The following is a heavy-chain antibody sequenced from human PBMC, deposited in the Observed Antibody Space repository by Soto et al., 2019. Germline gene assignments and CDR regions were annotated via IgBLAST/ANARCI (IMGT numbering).Heavy chain of an antibody. Sequence: AQLVQSGGGLVQPGGSMRLSCAASGFIFSSYGMHWVRQAPGKGLEWVAVISYDGSNKYYADSVKGRFTISRDNSKNTLYLQMNSLRAEDTAVYYCAKGAITFGGVIVLYYFDYWGQGTLVTVSS. CDR1: GFIFSSYG. V-gene: IGHV3-30*18. CDR2: ISYDGSNK. CDR3: AKGAITFGGVIVLYYFDY. D-gene: IGHD3-16*02. J-gene: IGHJ4*02.